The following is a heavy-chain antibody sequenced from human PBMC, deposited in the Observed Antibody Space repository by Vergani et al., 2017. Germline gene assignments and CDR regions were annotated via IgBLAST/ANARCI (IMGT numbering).Heavy chain of an antibody. CDR3: VYRKTGCGTTGCFYPFYYYCYMDV. Sequence: QITLKESGPTLVKPTQTLTLTCTFSGFSLNTRGVSVAWIRQPPGKALDWLAPFYWNDDQHYSPSLNNRSTLTKDTSKNQVVLTMTNMDYVDTGTYYCVYRKTGCGTTGCFYPFYYYCYMDVWGKGTTVTVSS. V-gene: IGHV2-5*04. D-gene: IGHD1-7*01. J-gene: IGHJ6*03. CDR1: GFSLNTRGVS. CDR2: FYWNDDQ.